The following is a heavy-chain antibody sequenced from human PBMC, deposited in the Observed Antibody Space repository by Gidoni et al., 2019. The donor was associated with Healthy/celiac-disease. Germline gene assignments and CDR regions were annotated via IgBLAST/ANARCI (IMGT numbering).Heavy chain of an antibody. D-gene: IGHD2-15*01. Sequence: QVQLVQSGAEVKKPGSSVKVSCKASGGPFSSYTISWVRQAPGQGLEWMGRIIPILGIANYAQKFQGRVTITADKSTSTAYMELSSLRSEDTAVYYCARGSIVVVPRGNYYYGMTSGAKGPRSPSP. CDR1: GGPFSSYT. CDR2: IIPILGIA. V-gene: IGHV1-69*02. CDR3: ARGSIVVVPRGNYYYGMTS. J-gene: IGHJ6*02.